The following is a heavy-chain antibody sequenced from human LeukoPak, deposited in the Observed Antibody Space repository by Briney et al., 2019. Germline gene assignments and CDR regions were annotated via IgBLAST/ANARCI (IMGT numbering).Heavy chain of an antibody. J-gene: IGHJ6*04. CDR3: AGGGYIAAAGTSSEYYYYGMDV. Sequence: SETLSLTCAVYGGSVSGYYWSWIRQPSGKGLEWIGEINHSGSTNYNPSLKSRVTISVDTSKNQFSLKLSSVTAADTAVYYCAGGGYIAAAGTSSEYYYYGMDVWGKGTTVTVSS. D-gene: IGHD6-13*01. CDR2: INHSGST. CDR1: GGSVSGYY. V-gene: IGHV4-34*01.